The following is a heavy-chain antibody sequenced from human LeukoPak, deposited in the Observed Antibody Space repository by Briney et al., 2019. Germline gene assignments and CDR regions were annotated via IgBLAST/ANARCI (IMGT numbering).Heavy chain of an antibody. CDR1: GGTFSSYA. D-gene: IGHD2-2*01. Sequence: SVKVSCKASGGTFSSYAISWVRQAPGQGLEWMGGIIPIFGTANYAQKFQGRVTITTDESTSTAYMELSSLRSEDTAVYYCASHKAGYCSSTSCYTFDYWGQGTLVTVSS. CDR2: IIPIFGTA. CDR3: ASHKAGYCSSTSCYTFDY. V-gene: IGHV1-69*05. J-gene: IGHJ4*02.